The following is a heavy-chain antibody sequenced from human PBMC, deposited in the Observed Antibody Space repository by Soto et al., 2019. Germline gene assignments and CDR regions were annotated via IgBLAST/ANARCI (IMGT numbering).Heavy chain of an antibody. CDR2: IYYSGST. V-gene: IGHV4-39*01. CDR1: GGSISSSSYY. J-gene: IGHJ6*02. Sequence: SETLSLTCTVSGGSISSSSYYWCWIRQPPGKGLEWIGSIYYSGSTYYNPSLKSRVTISVDTSKNQFSLKLSSVTAADTAVYYCASLANSGSYYYYYGMDVWGQGTTVTVSS. CDR3: ASLANSGSYYYYYGMDV. D-gene: IGHD1-26*01.